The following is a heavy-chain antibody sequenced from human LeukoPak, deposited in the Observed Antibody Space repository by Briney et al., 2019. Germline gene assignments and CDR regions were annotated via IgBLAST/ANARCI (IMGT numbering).Heavy chain of an antibody. J-gene: IGHJ1*01. Sequence: GASVKVSCKASGCTFTNYDINWVRQATGQGLEWMGWMNPKSGNTGYAQKFQGRVTLTRNTSISTAYMELSSLISEDTAVYYCARGRYCSADNCYGDFQHWGQGTLVTVSS. V-gene: IGHV1-8*01. CDR3: ARGRYCSADNCYGDFQH. CDR2: MNPKSGNT. D-gene: IGHD2-15*01. CDR1: GCTFTNYD.